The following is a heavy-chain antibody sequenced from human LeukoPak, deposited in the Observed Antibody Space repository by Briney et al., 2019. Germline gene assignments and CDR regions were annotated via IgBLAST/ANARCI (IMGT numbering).Heavy chain of an antibody. D-gene: IGHD6-19*01. CDR1: RFTFDDYG. Sequence: GGSLRLSCAASRFTFDDYGMHWVRQVPGKGLEWVSLISGDGSSTYCADSVKGRFTISRDNSKNSLYLQMNSLRTEDTALYYCAKDAYSSGWYYFDSWGQGTLVTVSS. V-gene: IGHV3-43*02. J-gene: IGHJ4*02. CDR2: ISGDGSST. CDR3: AKDAYSSGWYYFDS.